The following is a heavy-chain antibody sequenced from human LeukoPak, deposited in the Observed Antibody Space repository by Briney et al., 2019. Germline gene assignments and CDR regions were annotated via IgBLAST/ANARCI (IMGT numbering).Heavy chain of an antibody. CDR2: IDPSDSYT. J-gene: IGHJ6*04. V-gene: IGHV5-10-1*01. D-gene: IGHD2-15*01. CDR3: ARLGYCSGGSCYSSHYYYGMDV. CDR1: GYSFTSYW. Sequence: GESLRISCKGSGYSFTSYWISWVRQMPGKGLGWMGRIDPSDSYTNHSPSFQGHVTISADKSISTAYLQWSSLKASDTAMYYCARLGYCSGGSCYSSHYYYGMDVWGKGTTVTVSS.